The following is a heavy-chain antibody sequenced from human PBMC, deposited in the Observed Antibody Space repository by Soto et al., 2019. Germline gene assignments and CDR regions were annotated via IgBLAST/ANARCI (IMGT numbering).Heavy chain of an antibody. V-gene: IGHV4-30-4*08. CDR3: ARMTAGNSPHYLDY. Sequence: SETLSLTCSVSGASVSNGYYYWTWVRQRPGRGLEWIGLIHYIGRPLYTPSLRSRVTISVDTSKNHFSLNVKSGTAADKAVYFCARMTAGNSPHYLDYCGQRSLVTFCS. CDR2: IHYIGRP. CDR1: GASVSNGYYY. J-gene: IGHJ4*02. D-gene: IGHD6-13*01.